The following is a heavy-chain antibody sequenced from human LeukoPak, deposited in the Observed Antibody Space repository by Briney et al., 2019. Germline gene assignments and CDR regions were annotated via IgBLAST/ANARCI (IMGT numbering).Heavy chain of an antibody. Sequence: GGSLRLSCAASGFAFSSYGMSWVRQAPGKGLEWVSSISGNGGRTYYPDSVKGRFTISRDNSKNTLSLQMSSPRAEDTAVYYCAKGHADGDGYYYFHYWGQGTLVTVSS. D-gene: IGHD2-21*02. V-gene: IGHV3-23*01. J-gene: IGHJ4*02. CDR1: GFAFSSYG. CDR3: AKGHADGDGYYYFHY. CDR2: ISGNGGRT.